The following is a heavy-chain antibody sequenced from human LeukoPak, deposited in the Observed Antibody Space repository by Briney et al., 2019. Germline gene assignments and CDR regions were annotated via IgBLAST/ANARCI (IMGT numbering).Heavy chain of an antibody. CDR1: GFTFSSSW. J-gene: IGHJ2*01. V-gene: IGHV3-74*01. D-gene: IGHD1-7*01. CDR2: MNADGRTI. CDR3: ARAGNYYFDL. Sequence: PGGSLRLSCAASGFTFSSSWMHWVRQGPGKGLEWVARMNADGRTINYADSVKGRFTISRDNAKNTLYLQMNSLRTEDAAVYYCARAGNYYFDLWGRGTQVTVSS.